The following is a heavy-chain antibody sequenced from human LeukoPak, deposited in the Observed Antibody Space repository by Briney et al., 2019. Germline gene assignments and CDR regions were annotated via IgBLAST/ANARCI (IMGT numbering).Heavy chain of an antibody. V-gene: IGHV3-11*04. CDR2: ISSSGGAI. D-gene: IGHD1-1*01. Sequence: GGSLRLSCAASGFTFSDYYMSWIRQAPGKGLEWVSYISSSGGAIYYADSVKVRFTISRDDAENSLYLQLNSLRVEDTAVYYCTRGRRTNEYWGQGTLVTVSS. CDR1: GFTFSDYY. J-gene: IGHJ4*02. CDR3: TRGRRTNEY.